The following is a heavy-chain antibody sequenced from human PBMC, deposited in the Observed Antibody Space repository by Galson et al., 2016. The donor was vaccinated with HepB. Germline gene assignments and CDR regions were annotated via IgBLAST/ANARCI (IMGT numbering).Heavy chain of an antibody. V-gene: IGHV3-21*01. J-gene: IGHJ6*04. CDR1: GFTFSSYS. Sequence: SLRLSCAASGFTFSSYSMNWVRQAPGKGLEWVSSISCSSSYIYYADSVKGRFTIPRDNAKNSLYLQMNSLRAEDTAVYYCARFSGYSYGQDFYYYYGMDVWGKGTTVTVSS. CDR3: ARFSGYSYGQDFYYYYGMDV. D-gene: IGHD5-18*01. CDR2: ISCSSSYI.